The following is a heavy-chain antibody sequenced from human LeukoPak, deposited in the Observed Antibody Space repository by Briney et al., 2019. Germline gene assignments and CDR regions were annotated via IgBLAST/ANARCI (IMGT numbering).Heavy chain of an antibody. CDR1: GFTFDDYA. CDR3: AKDSGYDLGNIDY. J-gene: IGHJ4*02. V-gene: IGHV3-9*01. Sequence: GRSLRLSCAASGFTFDDYAMHWVRQAPGKGLEWVSGISWNSGSIGYADSVKGRFTISRDNAKNSLYLQMNSLRAEDTALYYCAKDSGYDLGNIDYWGQGTLVTVSS. CDR2: ISWNSGSI. D-gene: IGHD5-12*01.